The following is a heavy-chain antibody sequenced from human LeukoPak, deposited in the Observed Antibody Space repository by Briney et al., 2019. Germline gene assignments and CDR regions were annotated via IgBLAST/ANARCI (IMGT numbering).Heavy chain of an antibody. CDR3: ARGRVSSSTWYSTYYYFFYMDF. Sequence: SETLFLTCTVSDDSITMYYWTWIRQPPGKGLEWIGYVDHTGSTKFNPSLNGRVSISRDTSNNFFSLRLRSVTAADTAVYFCARGRVSSSTWYSTYYYFFYMDFWGKGTTVTVSS. CDR1: DDSITMYY. CDR2: VDHTGST. D-gene: IGHD4-11*01. V-gene: IGHV4-59*01. J-gene: IGHJ6*03.